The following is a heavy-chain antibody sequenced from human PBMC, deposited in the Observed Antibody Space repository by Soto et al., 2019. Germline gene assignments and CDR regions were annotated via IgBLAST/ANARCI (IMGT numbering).Heavy chain of an antibody. CDR3: ARASAYSTPWFPDY. D-gene: IGHD6-13*01. CDR2: ISGFNGNT. CDR1: GYTFSRYG. Sequence: ASVKVSCKASGYTFSRYGISWVRQAPGQGLEWMGWISGFNGNTKESEKLQGRVTLTTDTAANTAHMELRGLRSDDTAVYYCARASAYSTPWFPDYWGQGTLVTVSS. J-gene: IGHJ4*02. V-gene: IGHV1-18*01.